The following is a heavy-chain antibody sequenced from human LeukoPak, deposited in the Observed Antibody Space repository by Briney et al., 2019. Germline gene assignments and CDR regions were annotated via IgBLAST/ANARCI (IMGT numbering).Heavy chain of an antibody. CDR1: GYTFTSYY. CDR2: INPSGGST. Sequence: GASVKVSCKASGYTFTSYYMHWVRQAPGQGLEWMGIINPSGGSTSYAQKFQGRVTMTRDTSTSTVYMELSSLRSEETAVYYCARDNLVGATSGVLGYWGQGTLVTVSS. J-gene: IGHJ4*02. CDR3: ARDNLVGATSGVLGY. V-gene: IGHV1-46*01. D-gene: IGHD1-26*01.